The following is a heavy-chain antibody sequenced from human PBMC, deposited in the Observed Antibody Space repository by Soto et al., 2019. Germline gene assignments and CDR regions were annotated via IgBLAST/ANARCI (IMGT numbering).Heavy chain of an antibody. CDR3: ARAKYYYDSSGYYRQGDAFDI. D-gene: IGHD3-22*01. CDR1: GFTFSSYG. CDR2: IWYDGSNK. Sequence: GGSLRLSCAASGFTFSSYGMHWVRQAPGKGLEWVAVIWYDGSNKYYADSVKGRFTISRDNSKNTLYLQMNSLRAEDTAVYYCARAKYYYDSSGYYRQGDAFDIWGQGTMVTV. V-gene: IGHV3-33*01. J-gene: IGHJ3*02.